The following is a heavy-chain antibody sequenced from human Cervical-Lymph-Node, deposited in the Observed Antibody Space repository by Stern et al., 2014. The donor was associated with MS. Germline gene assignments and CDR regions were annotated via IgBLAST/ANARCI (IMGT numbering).Heavy chain of an antibody. Sequence: EVQLVQSGAEVKKPGESLKISCKGSGYTFSNYWIAWVRQMPGKGLEWMGIISPADSDTRDSPSLQGRVTMSADTTNTAATQHWSSLRAADTAPYCCERLDRFWGAFDIWGQGTMVTVSS. CDR2: ISPADSDT. CDR3: ERLDRFWGAFDI. J-gene: IGHJ3*02. D-gene: IGHD3-16*01. V-gene: IGHV5-51*03. CDR1: GYTFSNYW.